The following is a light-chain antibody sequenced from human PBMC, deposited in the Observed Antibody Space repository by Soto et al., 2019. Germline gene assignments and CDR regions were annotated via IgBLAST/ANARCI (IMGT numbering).Light chain of an antibody. CDR2: GAS. J-gene: IGKJ3*01. Sequence: EIVLTQSPGTLSLSPGERATLSCRASQSVSSSYLAWYQQKPGQAPRLLIYGASSRATGIPDRFSGSGSGTDFSLTISRLEPEDFAVYYFQQYGSSRFSFGPGTTVDIK. V-gene: IGKV3-20*01. CDR1: QSVSSSY. CDR3: QQYGSSRFS.